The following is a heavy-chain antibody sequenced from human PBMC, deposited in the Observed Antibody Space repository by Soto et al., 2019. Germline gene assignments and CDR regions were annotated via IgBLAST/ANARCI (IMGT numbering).Heavy chain of an antibody. CDR3: ARETSYDSSGYYPFDY. J-gene: IGHJ4*02. CDR1: GFTFDDYG. V-gene: IGHV3-20*04. CDR2: INWNGGST. D-gene: IGHD3-22*01. Sequence: AGGSLRLSCAASGFTFDDYGMSWVRQAPGKGLEWVSGINWNGGSTGYADSVKGRFTISRDNAKNSLYLQMNSLRAEDTALYYCARETSYDSSGYYPFDYWGQGTLVTVSS.